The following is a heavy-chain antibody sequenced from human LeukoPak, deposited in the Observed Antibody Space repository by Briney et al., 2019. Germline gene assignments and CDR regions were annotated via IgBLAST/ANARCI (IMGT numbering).Heavy chain of an antibody. CDR2: VKYDGSTT. V-gene: IGHV3-74*01. Sequence: PGGSLRLSCAASGFTFSAYWMHWVRQAPGKGLVWVSRVKYDGSTTTYADSVRGRFTISRDNAKNILYLQMNSLRVEDTAVYFCARERETYNDYWGQGALVTVSS. J-gene: IGHJ4*02. CDR1: GFTFSAYW. D-gene: IGHD1-1*01. CDR3: ARERETYNDY.